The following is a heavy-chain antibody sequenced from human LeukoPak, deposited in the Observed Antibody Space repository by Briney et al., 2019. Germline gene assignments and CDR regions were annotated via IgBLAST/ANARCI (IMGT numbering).Heavy chain of an antibody. J-gene: IGHJ4*02. CDR2: INHSGST. V-gene: IGHV4-34*01. CDR1: GGSFSGYY. CDR3: ARSNPYYYGSGSYFHY. D-gene: IGHD3-10*01. Sequence: PSETLSLTCAVYGGSFSGYYWSWIRQPPGKGLEWIGEINHSGSTNYNPSLKSRVTISVDTSKNQFSLKLSSVTAADTAVYYCARSNPYYYGSGSYFHYWGQGTLATVSS.